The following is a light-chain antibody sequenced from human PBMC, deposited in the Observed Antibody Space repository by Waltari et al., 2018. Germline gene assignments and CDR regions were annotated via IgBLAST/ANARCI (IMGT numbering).Light chain of an antibody. V-gene: IGLV3-19*01. J-gene: IGLJ2*01. Sequence: SSELTQDPAVSVALGQTVRITCKGDSPRSYYASWYQQKPGQAPVLVIYGKNNRPSGIPDRFSGSSSGNTASLTITGAQAEDEADYYCNSRDSSGNPVVFGGGTKLTVL. CDR1: SPRSYY. CDR3: NSRDSSGNPVV. CDR2: GKN.